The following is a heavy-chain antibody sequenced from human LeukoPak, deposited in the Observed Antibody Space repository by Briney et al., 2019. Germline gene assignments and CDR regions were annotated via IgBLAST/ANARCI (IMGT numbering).Heavy chain of an antibody. J-gene: IGHJ2*01. V-gene: IGHV3-30-3*01. CDR2: ISYDGSNK. CDR3: ARDGDGYSNYGYFDL. CDR1: GFTFSSYA. Sequence: PGRSLRLSCAASGFTFSSYAMHWVRQAPGKGLEWVAVISYDGSNKYYADSVKGRFTISRDNSKNTLYLQMNSLRAEDTAVYYCARDGDGYSNYGYFDLWGRGTLVTVSS. D-gene: IGHD4-11*01.